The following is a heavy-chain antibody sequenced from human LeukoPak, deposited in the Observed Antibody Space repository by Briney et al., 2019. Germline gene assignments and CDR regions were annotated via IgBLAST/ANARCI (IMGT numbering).Heavy chain of an antibody. Sequence: SEILSPTCAVYGGSFSNYYWSWIRQPPGKGLEWIGEINHSGSTNCNPSLKSRVTISVDTSKNQFSLKLSSVTAADTAVYYCARHRPYVWGRYREIDYWGQGTLVTVSS. CDR1: GGSFSNYY. CDR2: INHSGST. J-gene: IGHJ4*02. V-gene: IGHV4-34*01. CDR3: ARHRPYVWGRYREIDY. D-gene: IGHD3-16*02.